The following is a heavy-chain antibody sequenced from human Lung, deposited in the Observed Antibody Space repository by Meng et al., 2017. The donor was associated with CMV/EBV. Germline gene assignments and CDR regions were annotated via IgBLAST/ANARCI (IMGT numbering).Heavy chain of an antibody. V-gene: IGHV6-1*01. CDR2: TYYRSKWYH. J-gene: IGHJ4*02. Sequence: QVALQQSGPGLVKPSQPLSLTCAISGDIVSSNSAAWHWIRQSPSRGLEWLGRTYYRSKWYHEHAVSVKSRITISPDTPKNQFSLQLNSMTPEDTAVYYCARGINGGCGDWGQGTLVTASS. D-gene: IGHD4-23*01. CDR3: ARGINGGCGD. CDR1: GDIVSSNSAA.